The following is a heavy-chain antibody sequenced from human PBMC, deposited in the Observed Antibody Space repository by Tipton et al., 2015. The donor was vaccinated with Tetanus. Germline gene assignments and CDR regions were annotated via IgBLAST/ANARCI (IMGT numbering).Heavy chain of an antibody. CDR3: ARTILPFRGRGWFDP. V-gene: IGHV2-70*20. CDR1: GFSLSTSGMC. CDR2: IDWDDDK. Sequence: LVQPTQTLTLTCTFSGFSLSTSGMCVSWVRQPPGKALEWLALIDWDDDKYYSTSLKTRLTISKDTSKNQVVLTMTNMDPVDTATYYCARTILPFRGRGWFDPWGRGTLVTVSS. J-gene: IGHJ5*02. D-gene: IGHD3-10*01.